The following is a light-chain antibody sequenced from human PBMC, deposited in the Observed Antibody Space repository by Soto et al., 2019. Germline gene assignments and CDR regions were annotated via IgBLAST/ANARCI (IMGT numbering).Light chain of an antibody. J-gene: IGKJ5*01. V-gene: IGKV2-28*01. Sequence: DIVMTQSPLSLPVTPGEPASISCRSSQSLLHRNGYNYLDWYLQKPGQSPQLLIYLDSSRASGVPDRFSGSGSGTDFTLKISRVEAEDVGVYYCMQALQTPITFGQGTRLEIK. CDR1: QSLLHRNGYNY. CDR3: MQALQTPIT. CDR2: LDS.